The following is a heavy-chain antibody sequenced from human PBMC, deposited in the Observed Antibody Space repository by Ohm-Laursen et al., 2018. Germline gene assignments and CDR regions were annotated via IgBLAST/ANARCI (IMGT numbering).Heavy chain of an antibody. CDR1: GFTFSRYG. CDR3: VWTSHI. CDR2: ISYDGSNK. D-gene: IGHD2-21*01. V-gene: IGHV3-33*05. J-gene: IGHJ3*02. Sequence: SLRLSCAASGFTFSRYGMHWVRQAPGKGLEWVAVISYDGSNKYYADSVKGRFTISKDNSKNTLYLQMNRLRAEDTAVYYCVWTSHIWGQGTMVTVSS.